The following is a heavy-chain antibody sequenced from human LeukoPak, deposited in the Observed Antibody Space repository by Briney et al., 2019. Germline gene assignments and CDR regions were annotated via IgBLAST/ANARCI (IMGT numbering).Heavy chain of an antibody. J-gene: IGHJ4*02. V-gene: IGHV3-30-3*01. CDR1: GFTFSSYA. CDR3: ARGGHSYGLDY. CDR2: ISYDGSNK. Sequence: GGSLRLSCAASGFTFSSYAMHWVRQAPGKGLEWVAVISYDGSNKYHADSVKGRFTISRDNSKNTLYLQMNSLRAEDTAVYYCARGGHSYGLDYWGQGTLVTVSS. D-gene: IGHD5-18*01.